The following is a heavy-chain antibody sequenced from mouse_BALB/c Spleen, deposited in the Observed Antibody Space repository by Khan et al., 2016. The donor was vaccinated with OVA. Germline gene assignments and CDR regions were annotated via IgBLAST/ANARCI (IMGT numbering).Heavy chain of an antibody. CDR2: INTYTGEP. Sequence: QIQLVQSGPELKKPGETVKISCKASGYTFTSYGMHWVKQSPGKALKWMGWINTYTGEPTYADDFKGRFAFSLETSASTAYLQINNLKNEDTATYFCARPPYFSYTLDYWGQGTSVTVSS. V-gene: IGHV9-3-1*01. D-gene: IGHD2-10*01. CDR3: ARPPYFSYTLDY. J-gene: IGHJ4*01. CDR1: GYTFTSYG.